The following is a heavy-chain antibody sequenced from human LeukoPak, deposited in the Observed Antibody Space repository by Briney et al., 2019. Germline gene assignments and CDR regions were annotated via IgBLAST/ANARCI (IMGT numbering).Heavy chain of an antibody. CDR2: IYSGGDT. CDR3: ASGRGRASDYYYGMDV. D-gene: IGHD3-10*01. CDR1: GFTVSSNH. V-gene: IGHV3-53*01. J-gene: IGHJ6*02. Sequence: GGSLRLSCAVSGFTVSSNHMSWVRQAPGKGLEWVSVIYSGGDTYYADSVKGRFTISRDNSKNTLYLQMNSLRAEDTAGYYCASGRGRASDYYYGMDVWGQGTTVTVSS.